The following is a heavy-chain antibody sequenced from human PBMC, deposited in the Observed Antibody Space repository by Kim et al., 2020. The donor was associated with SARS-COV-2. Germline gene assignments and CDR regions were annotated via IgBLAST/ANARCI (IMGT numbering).Heavy chain of an antibody. CDR3: ATSITIFGWFGL. D-gene: IGHD3-3*01. CDR2: FDPEDGET. V-gene: IGHV1-24*01. J-gene: IGHJ5*02. CDR1: GYTLTELS. Sequence: ASVKVSCKVSGYTLTELSMHWVRQAPGKGLEWMGGFDPEDGETIYAQKFQGRVTMTEDTSTDTAYMELSSLRSEDTAVYYCATSITIFGWFGLWGQGTLVTVSS.